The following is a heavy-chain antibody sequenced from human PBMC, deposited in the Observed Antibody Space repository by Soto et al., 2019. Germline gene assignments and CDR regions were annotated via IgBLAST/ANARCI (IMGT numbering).Heavy chain of an antibody. CDR3: RSNWALDY. J-gene: IGHJ4*02. Sequence: EVQLVESGGGLVQPGGSLKLSCAAPGFPFSGSAMHWVRQASGKGLEWFGRIRSEANSYATAYAASVKGRFTISRDDSKTTTYLQMNSLKTEDTAVYYCRSNWALDYWGQGTLVTVSS. D-gene: IGHD7-27*01. CDR2: IRSEANSYAT. CDR1: GFPFSGSA. V-gene: IGHV3-73*01.